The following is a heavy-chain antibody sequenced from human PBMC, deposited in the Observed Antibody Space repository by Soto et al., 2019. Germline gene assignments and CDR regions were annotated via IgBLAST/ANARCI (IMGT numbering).Heavy chain of an antibody. CDR1: GFTFSSYA. D-gene: IGHD1-20*01. CDR2: ISYDGSNK. J-gene: IGHJ4*02. V-gene: IGHV3-30-3*01. CDR3: ARNNGYNWNEPDY. Sequence: PGGSLRLSCAASGFTFSSYAMHWVRQAPGKGLEWVAVISYDGSNKYYADSVKGRFTISRDNSKNTLYLQMNSLRAEDTAVYYCARNNGYNWNEPDYWGQGTLVTVPS.